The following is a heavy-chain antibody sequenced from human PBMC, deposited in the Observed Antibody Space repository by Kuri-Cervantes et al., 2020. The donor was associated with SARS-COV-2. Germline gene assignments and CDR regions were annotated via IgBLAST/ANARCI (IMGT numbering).Heavy chain of an antibody. J-gene: IGHJ4*02. CDR2: IRSKANSYAT. Sequence: GESLKISCAASGFTFSGSAMHWVRQASGKGLEWVGRIRSKANSYATAYAASAKGRFTISRDDSKNTAYLQMNSLKTEDTAVYYCARDRVGLDYWGQGTLVTVSS. D-gene: IGHD1-26*01. V-gene: IGHV3-73*01. CDR1: GFTFSGSA. CDR3: ARDRVGLDY.